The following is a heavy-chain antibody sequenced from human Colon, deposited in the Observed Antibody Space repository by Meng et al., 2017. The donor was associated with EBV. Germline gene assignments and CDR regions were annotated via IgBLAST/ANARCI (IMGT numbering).Heavy chain of an antibody. CDR2: IHHSGSA. J-gene: IGHJ4*02. V-gene: IGHV4-4*02. Sequence: VAWRESGPALVKPSETLSLTCAVSGDSITNHNWWAWVRQPPGKGLEWIGYIHHSGSAYYKPSLKSRVSISVDTSKNQFSLNLNSMTAADTAVYYCASFDHIPRRNYFDYWGQGTLVTVSS. CDR3: ASFDHIPRRNYFDY. D-gene: IGHD2-21*01. CDR1: GDSITNHNW.